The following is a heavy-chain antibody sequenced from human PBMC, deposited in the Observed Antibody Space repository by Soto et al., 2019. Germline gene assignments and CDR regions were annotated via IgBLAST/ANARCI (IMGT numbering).Heavy chain of an antibody. V-gene: IGHV3-48*01. Sequence: EVQLVESGGGLVQPGGSLRLSCAASGFTFSSYSMNWVRQAPGKGLEWVSYISSSSSTIYYADSVKGRFTISRDNAKNSLYLQMNSLRAEDTAVYYFARDWGYSYGPNDYWGQGTLVTVSS. D-gene: IGHD5-18*01. J-gene: IGHJ4*02. CDR2: ISSSSSTI. CDR3: ARDWGYSYGPNDY. CDR1: GFTFSSYS.